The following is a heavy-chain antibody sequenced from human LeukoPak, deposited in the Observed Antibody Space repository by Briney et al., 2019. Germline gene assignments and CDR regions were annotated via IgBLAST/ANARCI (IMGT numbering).Heavy chain of an antibody. J-gene: IGHJ4*02. D-gene: IGHD6-19*01. CDR1: GFTFSNYA. CDR3: ARDPGYTSGWTPVD. V-gene: IGHV3-30*04. Sequence: GGSLRLSCAASGFTFSNYAIHWVRQAPGKGLEWVAVISSDGNNEYYVDSVKGRFTISRDNSKNTLYLQMNSLRAEDTAVYYCARDPGYTSGWTPVDWGQGTLVTVSS. CDR2: ISSDGNNE.